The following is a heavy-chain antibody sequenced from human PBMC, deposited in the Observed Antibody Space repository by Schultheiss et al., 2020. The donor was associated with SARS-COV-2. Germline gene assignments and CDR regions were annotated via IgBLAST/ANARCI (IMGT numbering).Heavy chain of an antibody. CDR2: ISGDGRST. CDR1: GFTFSRSV. V-gene: IGHV3-74*01. D-gene: IGHD4-17*01. CDR3: ARDPDTEGLDV. Sequence: GGSLRLSCAASGFTFSRSVMSWVRQAPGKGLVWVSRISGDGRSTSYVDSVKGRFTISRDNAKNTLYMEMNSLRVEDTAVYYCARDPDTEGLDVWGQGTTVTVSS. J-gene: IGHJ6*02.